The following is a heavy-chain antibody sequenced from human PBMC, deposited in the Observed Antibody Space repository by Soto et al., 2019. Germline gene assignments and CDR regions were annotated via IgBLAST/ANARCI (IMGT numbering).Heavy chain of an antibody. CDR3: ASADSGYLFGSFDY. CDR2: IKKDGSEK. CDR1: GFTFSSYW. V-gene: IGHV3-7*03. D-gene: IGHD3-22*01. Sequence: GGSLRLSCAASGFTFSSYWMSWVRQAPGKGLEWVANIKKDGSEKNYVDSVKGRFTISRDNAKNSVYLQMNSLRAEDTAVYYCASADSGYLFGSFDYWGQGTLVTVSS. J-gene: IGHJ4*02.